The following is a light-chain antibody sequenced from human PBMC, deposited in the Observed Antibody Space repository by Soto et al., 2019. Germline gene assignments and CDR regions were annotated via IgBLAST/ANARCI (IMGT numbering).Light chain of an antibody. CDR1: QSISSY. CDR3: QHSYSTTRT. CDR2: AAS. V-gene: IGKV1-39*01. J-gene: IGKJ1*01. Sequence: DIQMTQSPSSLSASVGDRVTITCRASQSISSYLNWYQQKPGKAPKLLINAASSLQSGVPSRFSGSGSGTDFTLTISSLQPEDFATYYCQHSYSTTRTFGKGTKVDI.